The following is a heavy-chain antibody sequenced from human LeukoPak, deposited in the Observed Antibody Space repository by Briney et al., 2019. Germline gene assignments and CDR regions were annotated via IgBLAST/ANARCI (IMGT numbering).Heavy chain of an antibody. CDR2: LNNDGSTT. V-gene: IGHV3-74*01. Sequence: QPGGSLRLSCAASGFTLSRYWMHWVRLAPGMGLVWVSLLNNDGSTTSYADSVKGRFTVSRDNAKNTLFLQMNSLRADDTAVYYCARVGLSGAFDIWGQGTVVTVSS. CDR1: GFTLSRYW. D-gene: IGHD2/OR15-2a*01. J-gene: IGHJ3*02. CDR3: ARVGLSGAFDI.